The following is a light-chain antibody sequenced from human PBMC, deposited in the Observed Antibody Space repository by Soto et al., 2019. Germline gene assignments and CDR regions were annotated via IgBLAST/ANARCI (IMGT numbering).Light chain of an antibody. Sequence: DLQMTQSRSSLSASXXDIVXITCLASQSISSYLNGDQQKPGKAPKXXIYAASTLQRGVPLRFSGSGAGTSFTLTSSSLQPEDFATYYCQQLLSYPITFGQGTRLEIK. CDR1: QSISSY. CDR2: AAS. CDR3: QQLLSYPIT. J-gene: IGKJ5*01. V-gene: IGKV1-9*01.